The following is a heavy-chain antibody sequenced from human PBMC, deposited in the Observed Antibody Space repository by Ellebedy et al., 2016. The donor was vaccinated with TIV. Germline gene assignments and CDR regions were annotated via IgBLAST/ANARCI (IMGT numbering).Heavy chain of an antibody. CDR2: INPNNGGT. CDR1: GYTFTGYY. D-gene: IGHD1-1*01. CDR3: ATAGTQEKDYFDY. Sequence: ASVKASCKASGYTFTGYYIHWVRQAPGQGLEWMGWINPNNGGTYYAQKFQGWVTMTRDTSISTAYMELTRLSSDDTAVYYCATAGTQEKDYFDYWGQGTLVTVSS. J-gene: IGHJ4*02. V-gene: IGHV1-2*04.